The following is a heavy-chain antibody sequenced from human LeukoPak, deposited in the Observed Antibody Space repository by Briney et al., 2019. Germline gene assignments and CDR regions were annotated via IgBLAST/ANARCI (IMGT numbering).Heavy chain of an antibody. J-gene: IGHJ4*02. CDR2: IYPGDSDT. V-gene: IGHV5-51*01. CDR3: ARESGYSSGWYPY. D-gene: IGHD6-19*01. CDR1: RYSFTSYW. Sequence: KSGGSLRLSCKGSRYSFTSYWIGWVRQMPGKGLEWMGIIYPGDSDTTYSPSFQGQVTISGDKYMSSAYLEWSSLKASDTAMYYCARESGYSSGWYPYWGQGTLVTVSS.